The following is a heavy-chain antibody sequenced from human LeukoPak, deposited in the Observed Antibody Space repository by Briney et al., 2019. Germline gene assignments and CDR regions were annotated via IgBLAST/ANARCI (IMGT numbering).Heavy chain of an antibody. CDR3: APVPRGDFWSGYLSY. V-gene: IGHV3-21*01. CDR2: ISSSSSYI. D-gene: IGHD3-3*01. J-gene: IGHJ4*02. Sequence: GGSLRLSCAASGFTFSSYSMNWVRQAPGKGLEWVSSISSSSSYIYYADSVKGRFTISRDNAKNSLYLQMNSLRAEDTAVYYRAPVPRGDFWSGYLSYWGQGTLVTVSS. CDR1: GFTFSSYS.